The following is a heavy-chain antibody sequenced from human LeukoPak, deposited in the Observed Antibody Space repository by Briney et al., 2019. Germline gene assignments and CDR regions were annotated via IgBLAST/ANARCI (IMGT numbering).Heavy chain of an antibody. CDR2: SKSKTDDGTT. CDR1: GFTFSNAW. V-gene: IGHV3-15*01. CDR3: TTYSVEMDFDY. J-gene: IGHJ4*02. D-gene: IGHD5-24*01. Sequence: GGSLRLYCAASGFTFSNAWMRWVRQAPGKGREWVVRSKSKTDDGTTDYAAPVKGRFTISRNNSKNTLYLQMNSLKTEDTAVYYCTTYSVEMDFDYWGQGTLVTVSS.